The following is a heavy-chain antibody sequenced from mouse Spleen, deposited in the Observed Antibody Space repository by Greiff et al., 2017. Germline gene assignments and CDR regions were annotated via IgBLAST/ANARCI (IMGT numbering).Heavy chain of an antibody. Sequence: QVQLQQSGPELVKPGASVKLSCKASGYTFTSYDINWVKQRPGQGLEWIGWIYPRDGSTKYNEKFKGKATLTVDTSSSTAYMELHSLTSEDSAVYFCARWVITTVAYYFDYWGQGTTLTVSS. CDR2: IYPRDGST. CDR1: GYTFTSYD. CDR3: ARWVITTVAYYFDY. J-gene: IGHJ2*01. V-gene: IGHV1-85*01. D-gene: IGHD1-1*01.